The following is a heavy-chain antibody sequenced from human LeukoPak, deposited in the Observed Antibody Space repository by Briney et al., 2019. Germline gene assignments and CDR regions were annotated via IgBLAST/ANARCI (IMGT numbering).Heavy chain of an antibody. CDR2: INPNSCGT. Sequence: GASVKVSCKASGYTFTGYYMHWVRQAPGQRLEWMGGINPNSCGTNYAQKFQGRVPMTRDTSISTAYMELSRLRSDDTAVYYCARVITGSLTPYDYWGQGTLVPVSS. D-gene: IGHD1-20*01. CDR3: ARVITGSLTPYDY. J-gene: IGHJ4*02. CDR1: GYTFTGYY. V-gene: IGHV1-2*02.